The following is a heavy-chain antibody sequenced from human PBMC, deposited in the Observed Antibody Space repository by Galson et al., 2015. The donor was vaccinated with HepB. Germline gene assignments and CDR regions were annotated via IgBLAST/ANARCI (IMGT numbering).Heavy chain of an antibody. D-gene: IGHD3-16*01. J-gene: IGHJ5*02. CDR1: GGSVRSGSYS. CDR3: ARDYRGRYGWFDP. V-gene: IGHV4-61*01. CDR2: IYYTENA. Sequence: SETLSLTCSVSGGSVRSGSYSWSWIRQSPGKGLEWIGYIYYTENANYNPSLKSRVTISVDTSKNQFSLKLSSVTAADTAVYYCARDYRGRYGWFDPWGQGTLVTVSS.